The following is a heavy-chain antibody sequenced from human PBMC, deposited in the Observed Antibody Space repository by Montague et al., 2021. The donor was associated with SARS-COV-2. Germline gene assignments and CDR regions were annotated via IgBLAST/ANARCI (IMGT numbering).Heavy chain of an antibody. V-gene: IGHV6-1*01. CDR3: ASSGITLTGLDAFDI. D-gene: IGHD3-9*01. CDR1: GDSVSSKSVA. CDR2: TYYRSKWDS. Sequence: CAISGDSVSSKSVAWNWIRQSPSRGLEWLGRTYYRSKWDSDYAESVKRXLVITPDISKNQVSLQLNSVIPEDTAVYFCASSGITLTGLDAFDIWGQGTMVTVSS. J-gene: IGHJ3*02.